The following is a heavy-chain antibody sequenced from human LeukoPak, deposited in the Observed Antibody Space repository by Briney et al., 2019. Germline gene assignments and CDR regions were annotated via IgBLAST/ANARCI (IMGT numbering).Heavy chain of an antibody. D-gene: IGHD3-10*01. CDR1: GYTFTGYY. J-gene: IGHJ6*03. V-gene: IGHV1-18*04. CDR2: ISAYNDNT. Sequence: ASVKVSCKASGYTFTGYYMHWVRQAPGQGLEWMGWISAYNDNTNYAQKLQGRVTMTTDTSTSTAYMELRSLRSDDTAVYYCARGPTLLWFGELLAYMDVWGKGTTVTISS. CDR3: ARGPTLLWFGELLAYMDV.